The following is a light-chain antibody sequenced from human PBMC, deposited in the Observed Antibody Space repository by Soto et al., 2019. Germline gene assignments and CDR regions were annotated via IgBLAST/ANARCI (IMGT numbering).Light chain of an antibody. CDR1: ISNIARNT. CDR2: TND. CDR3: AAGDDSLNAWV. V-gene: IGLV1-44*01. Sequence: QLVLTQPPSASGTPGQRVTISCSGSISNIARNTVNWYQQLPGTAPKLLIYTNDQRPSGVPARFSASKSETSASLAISGLQSEDGADYYCAAGDDSLNAWVFGGGTQLTVL. J-gene: IGLJ3*02.